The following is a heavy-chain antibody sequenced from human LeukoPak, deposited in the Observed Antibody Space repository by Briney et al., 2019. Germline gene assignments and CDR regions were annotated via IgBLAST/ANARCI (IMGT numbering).Heavy chain of an antibody. CDR1: GGSFSGYY. CDR3: ARVRTRIQLWLRTGYFDY. J-gene: IGHJ4*02. CDR2: INHSGST. V-gene: IGHV4-34*01. Sequence: SETLSLTCAVYGGSFSGYYWSWIRQPPGKGLEWIGEINHSGSTNYNPSLKSRVTISVDTSKNQFSLKLSSVTAADTAVYYCARVRTRIQLWLRTGYFDYWGQGTLVTVSS. D-gene: IGHD5-18*01.